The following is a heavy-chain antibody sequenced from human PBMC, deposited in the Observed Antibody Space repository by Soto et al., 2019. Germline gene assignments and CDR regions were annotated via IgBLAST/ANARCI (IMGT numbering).Heavy chain of an antibody. CDR1: GFTFSSYG. J-gene: IGHJ4*02. Sequence: QVQLVESGGGVVQPGRSLRLSCAASGFTFSSYGMHWVSQVPGKGLEWVAVMWYDGSNKYHADSVKGRCTISRDNSKNTLYLQMNSLRAEDTAVYYCAKYGSGSLPDWGQGTLVTVSS. CDR2: MWYDGSNK. CDR3: AKYGSGSLPD. D-gene: IGHD3-10*01. V-gene: IGHV3-33*06.